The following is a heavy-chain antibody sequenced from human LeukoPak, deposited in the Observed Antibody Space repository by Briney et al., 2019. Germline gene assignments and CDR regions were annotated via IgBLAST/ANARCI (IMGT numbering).Heavy chain of an antibody. D-gene: IGHD6-13*01. CDR2: IYYSGST. Sequence: SETLSLTCTVSGGSISSYYWSWIRQPPGKGLEWIGYIYYSGSTNYNPSLKSRVTISVDTSKNQFSLKLSSVTAADTAVYYCAGPSSSWFGYWGQGTLVTVSS. CDR1: GGSISSYY. J-gene: IGHJ4*02. CDR3: AGPSSSWFGY. V-gene: IGHV4-59*08.